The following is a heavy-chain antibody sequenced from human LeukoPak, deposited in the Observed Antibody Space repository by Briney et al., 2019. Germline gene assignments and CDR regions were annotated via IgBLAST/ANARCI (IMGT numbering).Heavy chain of an antibody. V-gene: IGHV3-64*01. D-gene: IGHD3-10*02. CDR1: GFTFSSYA. Sequence: GGSLRLSCAASGFTFSSYAMHWVCQAPGKGLEYVSAISSNGGSTYYANSVKGRFTISRDNSKNTLYLQMGSLRAEDMAVYYCAELGITMIGGVWGKGTTVTISS. CDR2: ISSNGGST. J-gene: IGHJ6*04. CDR3: AELGITMIGGV.